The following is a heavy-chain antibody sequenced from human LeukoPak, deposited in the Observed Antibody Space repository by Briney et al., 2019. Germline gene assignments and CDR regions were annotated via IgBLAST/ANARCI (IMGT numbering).Heavy chain of an antibody. Sequence: PSETLSLTCAVYGGSFSGYYWSWIRQPPGKGLEWIGEISHSGSTNYNPSLKSRVTISVDTSKNQFSLKLSSVTAADTAVYYCARSQDGYKGCFDYWGQGTLVTVSS. CDR1: GGSFSGYY. D-gene: IGHD5-24*01. CDR2: ISHSGST. CDR3: ARSQDGYKGCFDY. J-gene: IGHJ4*02. V-gene: IGHV4-34*01.